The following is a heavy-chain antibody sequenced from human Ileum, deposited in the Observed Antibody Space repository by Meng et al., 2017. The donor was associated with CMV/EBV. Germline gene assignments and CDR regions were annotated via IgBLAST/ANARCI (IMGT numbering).Heavy chain of an antibody. CDR1: GYSFSDYY. CDR3: ARDPGCDDPTCYGIGWDL. J-gene: IGHJ5*02. Sequence: ASVKVSCKASGYSFSDYYIHWVRQAPGQGLEWMGWIKVDNGDTRYAPKFQGRVTVTRDPSIDTAYIELKSLKSDDTALYYCARDPGCDDPTCYGIGWDLWGQGTLVTVSS. CDR2: IKVDNGDT. V-gene: IGHV1-2*02. D-gene: IGHD2-21*01.